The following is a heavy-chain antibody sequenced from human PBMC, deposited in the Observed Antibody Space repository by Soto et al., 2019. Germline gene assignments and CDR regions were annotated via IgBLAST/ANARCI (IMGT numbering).Heavy chain of an antibody. V-gene: IGHV1-8*01. D-gene: IGHD3-3*01. CDR2: MSPSSGTT. J-gene: IGHJ4*02. CDR3: ARTIFGVATYYFDY. CDR1: GYTFTSYD. Sequence: QVQLVQSGAEVKKPGASVKVSCKASGYTFTSYDISWVRQATGQGLEWMGWMSPSSGTTGFVQTFQGRVTVTRDTSISTAYMEVTSLTSEDTAVYYCARTIFGVATYYFDYWGQGTLVTVYS.